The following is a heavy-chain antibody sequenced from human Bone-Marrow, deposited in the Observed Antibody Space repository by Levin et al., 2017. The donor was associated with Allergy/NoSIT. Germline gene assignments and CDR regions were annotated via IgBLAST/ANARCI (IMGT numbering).Heavy chain of an antibody. CDR3: ARGGGTGWFDP. CDR1: GGSFSGYY. Sequence: SQTLSLPCAVYGGSFSGYYWSWIRQPPGKGLEWIGEINHSGSTNYNPSLKSRVTISVDTSKNQFSLKLSSVTAADTAVYYCARGGGTGWFDPWGQGTLVTVSS. D-gene: IGHD1-1*01. V-gene: IGHV4-34*01. J-gene: IGHJ5*02. CDR2: INHSGST.